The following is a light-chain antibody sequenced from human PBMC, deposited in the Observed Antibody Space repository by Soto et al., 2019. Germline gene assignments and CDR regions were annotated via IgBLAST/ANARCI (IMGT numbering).Light chain of an antibody. Sequence: QSVLTQPASVSGSPGQSITISCTGSSSDVGRFNLVSWYQHLPGKAPKLIIYEVTERPSGISDRFSGSKSGNTASLTISGLQDEDEADYYCCSYVGSSILMFGGGTKVTVL. J-gene: IGLJ3*02. CDR2: EVT. CDR3: CSYVGSSILM. V-gene: IGLV2-23*02. CDR1: SSDVGRFNL.